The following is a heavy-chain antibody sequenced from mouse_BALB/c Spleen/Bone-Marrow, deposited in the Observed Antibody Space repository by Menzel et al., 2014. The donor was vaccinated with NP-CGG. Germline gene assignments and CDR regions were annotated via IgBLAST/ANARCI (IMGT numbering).Heavy chain of an antibody. V-gene: IGHV1-69*02. CDR2: IHPSDSET. CDR3: ARSESPGENY. J-gene: IGHJ2*01. D-gene: IGHD2-13*01. Sequence: VQVVESGAELERPGASVTLSCRASGYSFTRYWMNWVKQRPGHGLEWIGLIHPSDSETRLNQKFKDKATLTVDKSSRTAYMQLSSATSEDSAVDNCARSESPGENYGGNGTTLTVAS. CDR1: GYSFTRYW.